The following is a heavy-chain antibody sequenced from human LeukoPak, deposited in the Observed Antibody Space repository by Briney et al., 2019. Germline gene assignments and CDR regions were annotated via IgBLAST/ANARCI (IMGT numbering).Heavy chain of an antibody. Sequence: GGSQRLSCAVSGFTFSNYWMSWVRQAPGKGLEWVANIKQDGSEKYYADSVKGRFTTSRDNTKNSLYLQMNSLRAEDTAVYYCAKQRYGGEDYWGQGTLVTVSS. CDR3: AKQRYGGEDY. J-gene: IGHJ4*02. V-gene: IGHV3-7*01. CDR1: GFTFSNYW. D-gene: IGHD3-16*01. CDR2: IKQDGSEK.